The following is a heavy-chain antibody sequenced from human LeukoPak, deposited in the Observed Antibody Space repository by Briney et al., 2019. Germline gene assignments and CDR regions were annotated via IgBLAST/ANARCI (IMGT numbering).Heavy chain of an antibody. J-gene: IGHJ4*02. D-gene: IGHD5-12*01. CDR3: ARVLGGYSGYGDY. Sequence: PGRSLRLSCAASGFTFSRYAMHWVRQAPGKGLEWVAVISYDGSNKYYADSVKGRFTISRDNSKNTLYLQMNSLRAEDTAVYYCARVLGGYSGYGDYWGQGTLVTVSS. CDR1: GFTFSRYA. V-gene: IGHV3-30-3*01. CDR2: ISYDGSNK.